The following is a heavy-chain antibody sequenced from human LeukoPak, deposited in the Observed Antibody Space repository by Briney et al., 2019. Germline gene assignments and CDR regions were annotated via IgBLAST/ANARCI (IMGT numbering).Heavy chain of an antibody. CDR3: AHSTGYYYGSGSYSGGYYFDY. D-gene: IGHD3-10*01. Sequence: SGPTLVKPTQTLTLTCTFSGFSLSTSGVGVGWIRQPPGKALEWLALIYWNDDKRYSPSLKSRLTITKDTSKNQVVLTMTNMDPVDTATYYCAHSTGYYYGSGSYSGGYYFDYWGQGTLVTVSS. V-gene: IGHV2-5*01. J-gene: IGHJ4*02. CDR1: GFSLSTSGVG. CDR2: IYWNDDK.